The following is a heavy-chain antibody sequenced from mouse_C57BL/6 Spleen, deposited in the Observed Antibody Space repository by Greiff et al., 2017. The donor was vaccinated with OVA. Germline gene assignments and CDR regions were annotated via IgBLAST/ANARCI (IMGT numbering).Heavy chain of an antibody. Sequence: VQLQQSGPVLVKPGASVKMSCKASGYTFTDYYMNWVKQSHGKSLEWIGVINPYNGGTSYNQKFKGKATLTVDKSSSTAYMELNSLTSEDSAVYYGTRGTTVVAPFDYWGQGTTLTVSS. CDR1: GYTFTDYY. D-gene: IGHD1-1*01. CDR2: INPYNGGT. V-gene: IGHV1-19*01. CDR3: TRGTTVVAPFDY. J-gene: IGHJ2*01.